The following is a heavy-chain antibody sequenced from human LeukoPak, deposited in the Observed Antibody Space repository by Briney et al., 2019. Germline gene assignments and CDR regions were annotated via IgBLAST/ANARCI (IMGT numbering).Heavy chain of an antibody. CDR2: IILIFGTA. CDR1: GGTFSSYA. V-gene: IGHV1-69*13. D-gene: IGHD6-13*01. CDR3: ARDQGPGIAAAGQGNY. J-gene: IGHJ4*02. Sequence: ASVKVSCKASGGTFSSYAISWVRQAPGQGLEWMGGIILIFGTANYAQKFQGRVTITADESTSTAYMELSSLRSEDTAVYYCARDQGPGIAAAGQGNYWGQGTLVTVSS.